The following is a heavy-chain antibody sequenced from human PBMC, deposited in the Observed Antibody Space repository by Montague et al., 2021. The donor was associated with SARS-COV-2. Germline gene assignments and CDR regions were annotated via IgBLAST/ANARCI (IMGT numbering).Heavy chain of an antibody. CDR1: GFIFSSYW. D-gene: IGHD6-13*01. CDR2: INSDGSST. V-gene: IGHV3-74*01. J-gene: IGHJ4*02. CDR3: ARDLEGIAAAGTGGFDY. Sequence: SLRLSCAASGFIFSSYWMHWDRQAPGKGLVWVSRINSDGSSTSYXDSVKGRFTISRDNAKNTLYLQMNSLRAEDTAVYYCARDLEGIAAAGTGGFDYWGQGTLVTVSS.